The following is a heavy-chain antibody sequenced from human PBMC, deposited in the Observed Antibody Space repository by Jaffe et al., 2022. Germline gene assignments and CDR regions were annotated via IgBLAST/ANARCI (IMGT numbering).Heavy chain of an antibody. CDR2: MYHSGST. V-gene: IGHV4-38-2*01. CDR3: ARSDGEDYDSSYFDY. D-gene: IGHD3-22*01. J-gene: IGHJ4*02. CDR1: GYSISSGYY. Sequence: QVQLQESGPGLVKPSETLSLTCAVSGYSISSGYYWGWIRQPPGKGLEWIGSMYHSGSTYNNPSLKSRVTISVDTSKNQFSLKLSSVTAADTAVYYCARSDGEDYDSSYFDYWGQGTLVTVSS.